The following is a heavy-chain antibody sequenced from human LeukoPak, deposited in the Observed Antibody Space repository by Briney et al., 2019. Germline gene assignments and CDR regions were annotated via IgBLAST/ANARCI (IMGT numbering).Heavy chain of an antibody. Sequence: ETLSLTCALSGYSISSGYYWGWIRPPPGKGLEWVGRIKSKTDGVTTDYAAPVKGRFTISRDDSKNTLYLQMNSLKTEDTAVYYCTTGGYSYGYVGPGSSDYWGQGTLVTVSS. J-gene: IGHJ4*02. D-gene: IGHD5-18*01. V-gene: IGHV3-15*01. CDR3: TTGGYSYGYVGPGSSDY. CDR1: GYSISSGYY. CDR2: IKSKTDGVTT.